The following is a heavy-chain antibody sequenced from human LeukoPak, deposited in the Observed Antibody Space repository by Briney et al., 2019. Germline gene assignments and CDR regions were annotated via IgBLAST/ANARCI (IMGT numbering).Heavy chain of an antibody. J-gene: IGHJ5*02. Sequence: GGSLRLSCVASGFTFSSYSMNWVRQAPGKGLEWVSSISSNNNYIYYADSVKGRFTISRDNAKNSLYLQMNSLRAEDTAVYYCARPYRGYDFWSGSVWFDPWGQGTLVTVSS. CDR2: ISSNNNYI. CDR3: ARPYRGYDFWSGSVWFDP. V-gene: IGHV3-21*01. CDR1: GFTFSSYS. D-gene: IGHD3-3*01.